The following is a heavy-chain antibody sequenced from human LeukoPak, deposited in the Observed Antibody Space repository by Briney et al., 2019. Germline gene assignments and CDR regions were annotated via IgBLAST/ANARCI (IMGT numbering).Heavy chain of an antibody. CDR1: GFTFSDYY. V-gene: IGHV3-11*01. J-gene: IGHJ4*02. CDR2: ISSSGSTI. Sequence: GGSLRLSCAASGFTFSDYYMSWIRQAPGKGLEWVSYISSSGSTIYYADSVKGRFTISRDNSKNTLYLQMNSLRAEDTAVYYCASVENYYFDYWGQGTLVTVSS. CDR3: ASVENYYFDY.